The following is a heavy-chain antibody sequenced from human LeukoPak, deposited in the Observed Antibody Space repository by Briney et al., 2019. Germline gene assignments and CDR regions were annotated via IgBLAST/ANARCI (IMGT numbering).Heavy chain of an antibody. CDR2: IYHIGST. CDR3: ARDPNWVFDL. Sequence: PSETLSLTCTVSGGSISIYYWSWIRQPPGKGLEWIGYIYHIGSTNYNPSLKSRVTISVDTSKNQFSLKLSSVTAADTAVYYCARDPNWVFDLWGRGTLVTVSS. CDR1: GGSISIYY. D-gene: IGHD1-1*01. V-gene: IGHV4-59*01. J-gene: IGHJ2*01.